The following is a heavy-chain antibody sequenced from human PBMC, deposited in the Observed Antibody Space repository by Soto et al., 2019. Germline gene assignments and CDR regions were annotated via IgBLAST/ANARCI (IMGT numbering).Heavy chain of an antibody. Sequence: QVQLVESGGGVVLPGRSLRLSCAASGFTFNSYGMHWVRQGPGNGLEWVAFISYDSTKTYYADSVKGRFTISRDNSNSALYVQMNSLTGEDTAVYYCARTRSAWSDFHYYSLDVWGQGTTVTVSS. D-gene: IGHD1-26*01. CDR1: GFTFNSYG. V-gene: IGHV3-30*03. J-gene: IGHJ6*02. CDR2: ISYDSTKT. CDR3: ARTRSAWSDFHYYSLDV.